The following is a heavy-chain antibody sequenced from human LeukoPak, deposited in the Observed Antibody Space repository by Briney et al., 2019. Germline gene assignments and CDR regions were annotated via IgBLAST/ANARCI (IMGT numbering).Heavy chain of an antibody. D-gene: IGHD5-12*01. CDR3: ARGSSGYKIGY. Sequence: SGGSLRLSCAASGFTFSTYWMTWVRQAPGKGLEWVANIKEDGSDKYYVDSVKGRLTISRDNAKNSLYLQMNSLRAEDTAVYFCARGSSGYKIGYWGQGTLVTVSS. CDR2: IKEDGSDK. CDR1: GFTFSTYW. J-gene: IGHJ4*02. V-gene: IGHV3-7*03.